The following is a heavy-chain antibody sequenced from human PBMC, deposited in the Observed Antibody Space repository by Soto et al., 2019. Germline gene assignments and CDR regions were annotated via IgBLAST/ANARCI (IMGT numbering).Heavy chain of an antibody. Sequence: ASVKVSCKASGYPFTSYDINWVRPATGQGLEWMGWMNPNSGNTGYAQKFQGRVTMTRNTSISTAYMELSSLRAEGTAVYYRARGVVNYDYGMDVWGQGTTVTVS. CDR3: ARGVVNYDYGMDV. CDR2: MNPNSGNT. CDR1: GYPFTSYD. J-gene: IGHJ6*02. D-gene: IGHD2-15*01. V-gene: IGHV1-8*01.